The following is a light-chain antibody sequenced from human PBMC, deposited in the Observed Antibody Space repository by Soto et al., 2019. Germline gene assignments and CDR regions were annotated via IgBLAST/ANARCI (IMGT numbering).Light chain of an antibody. Sequence: EIVLTQSPATLSLPPGERATLSCRASQSISSDLAWYQQKPGQAPRLLIYDASSRATGIPARFSGSGSGTDLTLTISSLEPEAYEFYYCQQLTYSPSQWTFGQGTKVEIK. CDR1: QSISSD. J-gene: IGKJ1*01. CDR2: DAS. CDR3: QQLTYSPSQWT. V-gene: IGKV3-11*01.